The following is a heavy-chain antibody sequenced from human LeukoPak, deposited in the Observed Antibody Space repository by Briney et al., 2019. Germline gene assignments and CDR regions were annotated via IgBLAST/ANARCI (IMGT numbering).Heavy chain of an antibody. CDR1: GYTFTSYY. Sequence: ASVKVSCKASGYTFTSYYMHWVRQAPGQGLEWMGIINPSGGSTSYAQKFQGRVTMTRDTSTSTVYMELSSLRSEDTAVYYCARGGRLVGETRFFDYWGQGTLVTVSS. CDR2: INPSGGST. D-gene: IGHD3-16*01. CDR3: ARGGRLVGETRFFDY. V-gene: IGHV1-46*01. J-gene: IGHJ4*02.